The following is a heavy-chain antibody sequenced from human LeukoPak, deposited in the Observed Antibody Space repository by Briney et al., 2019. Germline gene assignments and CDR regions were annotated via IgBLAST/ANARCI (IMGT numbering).Heavy chain of an antibody. J-gene: IGHJ3*02. CDR3: AREPWEMYGSGSYYNGDAFDI. CDR1: GGSISSGSYY. CDR2: IYTSGST. Sequence: SETLSPTCTVSGGSISSGSYYWSWIRQPAGKGLEWIGRIYTSGSTNYNPSLKNRVTISVDTSKNQFSLKLSSVTAADTAVYYCAREPWEMYGSGSYYNGDAFDIWGQGTMVTVSS. D-gene: IGHD3-10*01. V-gene: IGHV4-61*02.